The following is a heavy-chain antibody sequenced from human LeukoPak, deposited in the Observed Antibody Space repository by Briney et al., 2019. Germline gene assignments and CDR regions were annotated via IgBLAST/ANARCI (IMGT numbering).Heavy chain of an antibody. V-gene: IGHV3-NL1*01. Sequence: GGSLRLSCAASGFTFSGYAMNWVRQAPGKGLEWVSLIFASGSTTKYADSVKGRFTISRDNSKNTLYLQMNSLRAEDTAVYYCAGYGGSYVFDYWGQGTLVTVSS. CDR2: IFASGSTT. CDR1: GFTFSGYA. CDR3: AGYGGSYVFDY. J-gene: IGHJ4*02. D-gene: IGHD1-26*01.